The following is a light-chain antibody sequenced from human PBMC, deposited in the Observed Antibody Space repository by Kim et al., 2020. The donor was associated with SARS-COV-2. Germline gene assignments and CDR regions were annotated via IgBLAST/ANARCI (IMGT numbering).Light chain of an antibody. V-gene: IGKV3-20*01. CDR1: QSVGSSY. Sequence: EIVLTQSPGTLSLSPGERATLSCRASQSVGSSYLAWFQQKPGQATRLLIYGASSRATGIPDRFSGSGSGTDFTLTISRLEPEDFVVYYCQLYGSSPYSFGQGTKLEIK. CDR3: QLYGSSPYS. CDR2: GAS. J-gene: IGKJ2*03.